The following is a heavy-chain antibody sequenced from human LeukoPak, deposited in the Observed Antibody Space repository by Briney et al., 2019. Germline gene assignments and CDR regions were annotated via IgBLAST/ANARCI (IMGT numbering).Heavy chain of an antibody. D-gene: IGHD6-19*01. V-gene: IGHV4-39*01. CDR1: GGSISSSSYY. J-gene: IGHJ4*02. CDR2: IYYSGST. Sequence: SETLSLTCTVSGGSISSSSYYWGWIRQPPGKGLEWIGSIYYSGSTYYNPSLKSRVTISVDTSENQFSLKLSSVTAADTAVYYCARLLAVAGTGDYWGQGTLVTVSS. CDR3: ARLLAVAGTGDY.